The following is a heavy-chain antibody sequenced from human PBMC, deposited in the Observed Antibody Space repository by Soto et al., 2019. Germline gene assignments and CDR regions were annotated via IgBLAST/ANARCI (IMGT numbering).Heavy chain of an antibody. J-gene: IGHJ6*02. V-gene: IGHV3-48*03. CDR2: ISSSGSTI. CDR3: ARDHKGGYYYYGMDV. CDR1: GFTFSSYE. Sequence: GGSLRLSCAASGFTFSSYEMNWVRQAPGKGLEWVSYISSSGSTIYYADSVKSRFTISKDNAKNSLYLQMNSLRAEDTAVYDCARDHKGGYYYYGMDVWGQGTTVTVSS.